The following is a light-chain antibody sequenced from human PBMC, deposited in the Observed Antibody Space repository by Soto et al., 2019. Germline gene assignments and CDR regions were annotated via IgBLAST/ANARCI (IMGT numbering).Light chain of an antibody. CDR3: AAYTTSSTLV. Sequence: QSALTQPASVSESPGQSITISCAGTSGDVGAFDYVSWYQHHPGKVPKLMIYDVSDRPSGVSTRFSGSKSANMASLTISGLQADDEADYYCAAYTTSSTLVFGGGTKVTVL. CDR1: SGDVGAFDY. CDR2: DVS. V-gene: IGLV2-14*03. J-gene: IGLJ3*02.